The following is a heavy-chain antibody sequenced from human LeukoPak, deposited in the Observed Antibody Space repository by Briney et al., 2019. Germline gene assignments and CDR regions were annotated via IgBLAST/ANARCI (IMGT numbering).Heavy chain of an antibody. Sequence: GGSLRLSCAASGFTFSSYSMHWVRQAPGKGLDWVAFIQYDGSYLYYADSVMGRFTISRDNSKNTLYLHMNSLRAEDTALYYCAKSARGWLPPPAFDYWGQGALVTVSS. J-gene: IGHJ4*02. CDR1: GFTFSSYS. D-gene: IGHD5-24*01. CDR3: AKSARGWLPPPAFDY. V-gene: IGHV3-30*02. CDR2: IQYDGSYL.